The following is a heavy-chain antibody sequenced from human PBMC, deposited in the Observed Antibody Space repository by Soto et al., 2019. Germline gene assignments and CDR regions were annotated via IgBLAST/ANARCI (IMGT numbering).Heavy chain of an antibody. Sequence: QVQLVQSGAEVKKPGSSVKVSCKASGGTFSSYAISWVRQAPGQGLEWMGGIIPISDTTNYAQKFQGRVTITADESTSTAYMELSSLRSEDTAVYYCARSQGSSTSLEIYYYYCYGMDVWGQGPTVTVSS. J-gene: IGHJ6*02. CDR3: ARSQGSSTSLEIYYYYCYGMDV. CDR2: IIPISDTT. D-gene: IGHD2-2*01. CDR1: GGTFSSYA. V-gene: IGHV1-69*01.